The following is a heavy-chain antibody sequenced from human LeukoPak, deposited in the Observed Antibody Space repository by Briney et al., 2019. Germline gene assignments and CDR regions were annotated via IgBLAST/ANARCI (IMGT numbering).Heavy chain of an antibody. CDR1: GFTFSSNG. D-gene: IGHD5/OR15-5a*01. CDR2: IWYDGSNK. Sequence: GGSLRLSCAASGFTFSSNGMHWVRQAPGKGLEWVAVIWYDGSNKYYADSVKGRFTISRDNSKNTLYLQMNILRAEDTAVYYCARDRVYDYLDYWGQGTLVTVSS. V-gene: IGHV3-33*01. CDR3: ARDRVYDYLDY. J-gene: IGHJ4*02.